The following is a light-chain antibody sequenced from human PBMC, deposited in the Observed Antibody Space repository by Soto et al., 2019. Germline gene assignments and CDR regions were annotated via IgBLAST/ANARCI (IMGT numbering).Light chain of an antibody. CDR1: QSVSSS. V-gene: IGKV3D-15*01. Sequence: EIVLIQSPATLSLSPGERATLSCRASQSVSSSLAWYQQNPGQAPRLLIFDASNRATGIPVRFSGSGSGTDFTLTISSLQSEDFAVYYCQQYNNWPLTFGGGTTVEIK. J-gene: IGKJ4*01. CDR2: DAS. CDR3: QQYNNWPLT.